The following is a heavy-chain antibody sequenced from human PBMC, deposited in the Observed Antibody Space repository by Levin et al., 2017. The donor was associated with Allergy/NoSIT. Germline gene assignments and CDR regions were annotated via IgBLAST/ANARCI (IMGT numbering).Heavy chain of an antibody. Sequence: SQTLSLTCTVSGGSISSGDYYWSWIRQPPGKGLEWIGYIYYSGSTYYNPSLKSRVTISVDTSKNQFSLKLSSVTAADTAVYYCASASPDYGAIRHDAFDIWGQGTMVTVSS. CDR3: ASASPDYGAIRHDAFDI. CDR1: GGSISSGDYY. V-gene: IGHV4-30-4*01. D-gene: IGHD4-17*01. J-gene: IGHJ3*02. CDR2: IYYSGST.